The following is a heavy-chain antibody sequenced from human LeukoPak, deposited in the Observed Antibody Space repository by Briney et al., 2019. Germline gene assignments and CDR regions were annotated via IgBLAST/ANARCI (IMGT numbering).Heavy chain of an antibody. CDR2: INHSGST. CDR3: ATIYGSGSRARFDP. Sequence: SGTLSLTCAVSGWSFSGYYWSWIRQPPGKGLEWIGDINHSGSTNYNPSLKSRVTISVDTSKNQFSLKLSSVTAADTAVYYCATIYGSGSRARFDPWGQGTLVTVSS. CDR1: GWSFSGYY. D-gene: IGHD3-10*01. J-gene: IGHJ5*02. V-gene: IGHV4-34*01.